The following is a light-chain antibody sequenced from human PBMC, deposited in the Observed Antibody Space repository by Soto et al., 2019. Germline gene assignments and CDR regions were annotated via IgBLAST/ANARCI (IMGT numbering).Light chain of an antibody. CDR1: QSVSSD. CDR2: DAS. V-gene: IGKV3-15*01. Sequence: EIVMTQSPATLSLSPWERATLSCMASQSVSSDLAWYQQKPGQAPRLLIYDASTRATGIPARFSGSGSEKEFTLTLISLQSEDFAVYYCQQYHIWPLTFGGGTKVEIK. CDR3: QQYHIWPLT. J-gene: IGKJ4*01.